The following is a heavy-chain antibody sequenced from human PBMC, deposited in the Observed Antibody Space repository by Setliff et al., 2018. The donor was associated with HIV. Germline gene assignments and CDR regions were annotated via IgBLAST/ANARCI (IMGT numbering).Heavy chain of an antibody. J-gene: IGHJ4*02. CDR2: SGNGGII. V-gene: IGHV3-23*01. D-gene: IGHD2-21*01. CDR1: GFPFSAYA. Sequence: GGSLRLSCEASGFPFSAYAFSWVRQAPGKGLEWVSTSGNGGIIVYTDSVKGRFTMSRDNSKNTLFLVLTSLRPEDTAVYYCAKQVSGYFSDMGYWGQGILVTVSS. CDR3: AKQVSGYFSDMGY.